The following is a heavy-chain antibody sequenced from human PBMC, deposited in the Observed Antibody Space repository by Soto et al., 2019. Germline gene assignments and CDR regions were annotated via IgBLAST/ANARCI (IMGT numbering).Heavy chain of an antibody. CDR1: GFTFSGYW. V-gene: IGHV3-74*01. Sequence: EVQLVESGGGLVQPGGSLRLSCAASGFTFSGYWMHGVRQVPGKGLLWVSRINGDGSTTNYADSVKGRFTISRDNAKNTLYLQMNSLRADDTAVYYCARDKSNWNDAGDYWGQGTLVTVSS. CDR2: INGDGSTT. CDR3: ARDKSNWNDAGDY. J-gene: IGHJ4*02. D-gene: IGHD1-20*01.